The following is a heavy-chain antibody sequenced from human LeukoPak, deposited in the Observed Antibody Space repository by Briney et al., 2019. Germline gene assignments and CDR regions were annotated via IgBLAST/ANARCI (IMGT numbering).Heavy chain of an antibody. CDR3: ARGRAYYDFWSGYYPRWFDP. D-gene: IGHD3-3*01. Sequence: SETLSLTCAVYGGSFSGYYWSWIRQPPGKGLEWIGEINHSGSTNYNPPLKSRVTISVDTSKNQFSLKLSSVTAADTAVYYCARGRAYYDFWSGYYPRWFDPWGQGTLVTVSS. J-gene: IGHJ5*02. CDR2: INHSGST. CDR1: GGSFSGYY. V-gene: IGHV4-34*01.